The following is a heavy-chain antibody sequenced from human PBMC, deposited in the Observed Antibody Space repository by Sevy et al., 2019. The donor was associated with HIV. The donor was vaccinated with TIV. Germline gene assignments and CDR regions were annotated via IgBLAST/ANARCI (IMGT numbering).Heavy chain of an antibody. D-gene: IGHD2-15*01. J-gene: IGHJ6*02. CDR1: GFTFSSYA. CDR2: IRYDGSNK. V-gene: IGHV3-30*02. CDR3: AKDTVVVVDYYAMDV. Sequence: GGSLRLSCAASGFTFSSYAMHWVRQAPGKGLEWVAFIRYDGSNKYYADSVKGRFTISRDNSKNTLYLQMNSLRPEDTEVYDCAKDTVVVVDYYAMDVWGQGTTVTVSS.